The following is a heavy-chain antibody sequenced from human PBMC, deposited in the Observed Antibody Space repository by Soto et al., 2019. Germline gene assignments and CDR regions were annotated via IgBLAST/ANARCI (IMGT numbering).Heavy chain of an antibody. CDR2: ISWNSGSI. V-gene: IGHV3-9*01. CDR1: GFTFDDYA. D-gene: IGHD6-13*01. CDR3: AKEAAAGATDAFYI. Sequence: GGSLRLSCAASGFTFDDYAMHWVRQAPGKGLEWVSGISWNSGSIGYADSVKGRFTISRDNAKNSLYLQMNSLRAEDTALYYCAKEAAAGATDAFYIWGKGTMVTVSS. J-gene: IGHJ3*02.